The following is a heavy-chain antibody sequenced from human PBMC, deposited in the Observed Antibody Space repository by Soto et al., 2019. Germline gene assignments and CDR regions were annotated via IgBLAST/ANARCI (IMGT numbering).Heavy chain of an antibody. CDR1: GYSFTSYW. CDR3: ARSLGQWLAQDAFDI. J-gene: IGHJ3*02. D-gene: IGHD6-19*01. V-gene: IGHV1-18*04. CDR2: ISTYNGDA. Sequence: PGESLKISCKGSGYSFTSYWIGWVRQMPGKGLEWMGWISTYNGDANYAQNFQGRVTMTTDTSTSTAYMELRSLRSDDTAVYYCARSLGQWLAQDAFDIWGQGTMVTVSS.